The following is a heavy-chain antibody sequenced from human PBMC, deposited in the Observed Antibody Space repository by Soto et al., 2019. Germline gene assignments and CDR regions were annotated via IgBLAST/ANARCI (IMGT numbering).Heavy chain of an antibody. CDR3: ASSITTNYYYFDD. CDR1: GGSISSGGYY. Sequence: SETLSLTCTVSGGSISSGGYYWSWIRQHPGKGLEWIGYIYYSGSTYYNPSLKSRVTISVDTSKNQFSLKLSSVTAADTAVYYCASSITTNYYYFDDWGQGTLVTVSS. J-gene: IGHJ4*02. CDR2: IYYSGST. D-gene: IGHD1-7*01. V-gene: IGHV4-31*03.